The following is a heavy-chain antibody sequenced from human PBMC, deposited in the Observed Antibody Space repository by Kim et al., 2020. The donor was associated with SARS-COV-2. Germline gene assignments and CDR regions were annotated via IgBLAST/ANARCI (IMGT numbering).Heavy chain of an antibody. CDR3: AKDQEYYDFWSGYYTDSRYYYYYGMDV. D-gene: IGHD3-3*01. J-gene: IGHJ6*02. Sequence: GSLRLSCAASGFTFSSYGMHWVRQAPGMGLEWVAVISYDGSNKYYADSVKGRFTISRDNSKNTLYLQMNSLRAEDTAVYYCAKDQEYYDFWSGYYTDSRYYYYYGMDVWGQGTTVTVSS. CDR1: GFTFSSYG. V-gene: IGHV3-30*18. CDR2: ISYDGSNK.